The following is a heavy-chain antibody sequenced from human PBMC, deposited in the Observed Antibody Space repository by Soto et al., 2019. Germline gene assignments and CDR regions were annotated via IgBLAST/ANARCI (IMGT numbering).Heavy chain of an antibody. J-gene: IGHJ4*02. D-gene: IGHD1-26*01. CDR1: GFTFSSYR. V-gene: IGHV3-30*18. CDR2: ISYDGSNT. Sequence: PGGSLRLSCVASGFTFSSYRMHWVRQAPGKGLEWVAIISYDGSNTYYADSVKGRFTISRDNSKNTLYLQMNSLRAEDTSVYYCAKEGGLSGSYYISSSYYFDYWGQGT. CDR3: AKEGGLSGSYYISSSYYFDY.